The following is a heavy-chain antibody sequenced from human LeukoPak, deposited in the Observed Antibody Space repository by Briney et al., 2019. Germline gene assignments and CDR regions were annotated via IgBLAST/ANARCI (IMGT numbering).Heavy chain of an antibody. Sequence: EASVKVSCTASGYTFSNYGISWVRQAPGLGLEWMGWISYNGNTNYAQKFQDRVTMTTDTSTTTAHMELRSLESDDTAVYYCARHSGSGWQALGYWGQGTLVTVSS. CDR3: ARHSGSGWQALGY. CDR2: ISYNGNT. D-gene: IGHD6-19*01. CDR1: GYTFSNYG. J-gene: IGHJ4*02. V-gene: IGHV1-18*04.